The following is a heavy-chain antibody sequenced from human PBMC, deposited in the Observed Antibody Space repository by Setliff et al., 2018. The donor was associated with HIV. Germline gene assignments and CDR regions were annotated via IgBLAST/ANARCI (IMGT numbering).Heavy chain of an antibody. CDR1: GFTVSSNY. CDR2: ISGSGGST. CDR3: ATDDYCGGDCYSKYFQH. D-gene: IGHD2-21*02. Sequence: GSLRLSCAASGFTVSSNYMSWVRQAPGKGLEWVSAISGSGGSTYYADSVKGRFTISRDNSKNTLYLQMNSLRPEDTAVYYCATDDYCGGDCYSKYFQHWGQGTLVTVSS. J-gene: IGHJ1*01. V-gene: IGHV3-23*01.